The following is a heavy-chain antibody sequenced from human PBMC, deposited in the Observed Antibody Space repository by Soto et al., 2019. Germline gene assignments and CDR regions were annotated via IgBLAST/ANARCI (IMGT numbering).Heavy chain of an antibody. CDR2: IYWNDDK. J-gene: IGHJ3*02. CDR1: GFSLSTSGVG. CDR3: AHRRSNYYDFCSGSAFDI. Sequence: QITLKESGPTLVKPTQTLTLTCTFSGFSLSTSGVGVGWIRQPPGKALEWLALIYWNDDKRYSPSLKSRLTITKDTSKNQVVLTMTNMDPVDTATYYCAHRRSNYYDFCSGSAFDIWGQGTMVTVSS. D-gene: IGHD3-3*01. V-gene: IGHV2-5*01.